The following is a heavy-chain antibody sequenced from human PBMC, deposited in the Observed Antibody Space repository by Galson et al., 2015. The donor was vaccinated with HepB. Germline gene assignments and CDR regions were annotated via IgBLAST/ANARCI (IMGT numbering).Heavy chain of an antibody. J-gene: IGHJ4*02. D-gene: IGHD1-26*01. CDR3: ARDHGGSYPFDY. CDR1: GYTFTSYA. Sequence: SVKVSCKASGYTFTSYAMHWVRQAPGQRLEWMGWINAGNGNTKYSQKFQGRVTITRDTSASTAYMELSSLRSEDTAVYYCARDHGGSYPFDYWGQGTLVTVSS. CDR2: INAGNGNT. V-gene: IGHV1-3*01.